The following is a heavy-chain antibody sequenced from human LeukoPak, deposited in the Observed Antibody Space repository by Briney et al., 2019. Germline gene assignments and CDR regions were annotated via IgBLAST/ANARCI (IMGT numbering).Heavy chain of an antibody. CDR1: GGSISSYY. CDR2: IYYSGST. D-gene: IGHD3-10*01. CDR3: ARDPLRITSWYFDL. J-gene: IGHJ2*01. Sequence: TPSXTLSLTCTVSGGSISSYYWSWLRQPPGKGLEWVGYIYYSGSTNYNPSLKSRVTISVDTSKNQFSLKLSPVTAADTAVYYCARDPLRITSWYFDLWGRGTLVTVSS. V-gene: IGHV4-59*01.